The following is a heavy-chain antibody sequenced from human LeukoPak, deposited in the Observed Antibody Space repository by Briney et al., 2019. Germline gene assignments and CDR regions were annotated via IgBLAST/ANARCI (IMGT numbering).Heavy chain of an antibody. CDR1: GFNFANHA. CDR3: AAISYLAFDI. CDR2: ISGGGDIT. V-gene: IGHV3-23*01. Sequence: GGSLRLSCAASGFNFANHAMSWVRQTPGKGLEWVSAISGGGDITYYADSVKGRFTISRDNSKDTLFLQMHSLRPGDTAVYYCAAISYLAFDIWGQGTVVTVSS. D-gene: IGHD2/OR15-2a*01. J-gene: IGHJ3*02.